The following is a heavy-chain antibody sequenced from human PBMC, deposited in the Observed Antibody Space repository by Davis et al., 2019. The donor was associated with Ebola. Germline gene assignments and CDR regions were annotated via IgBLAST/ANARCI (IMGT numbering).Heavy chain of an antibody. CDR2: ISGSGGST. CDR3: ARGRGHYEYSGGDY. D-gene: IGHD2-21*01. CDR1: GFTFSSYA. V-gene: IGHV3-23*01. Sequence: GGSLRLSCAASGFTFSSYAMSWVRQAPGKGLEWVSAISGSGGSTTYAQKFQGRVTMTRDTSTRTVYMELSSLRSEDTAVYYCARGRGHYEYSGGDYWGQGTLVTVSS. J-gene: IGHJ4*02.